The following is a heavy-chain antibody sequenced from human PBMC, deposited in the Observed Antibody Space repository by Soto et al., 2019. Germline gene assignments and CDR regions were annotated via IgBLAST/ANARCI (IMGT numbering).Heavy chain of an antibody. CDR2: ISYDGSNK. Sequence: QVQLVESGGGVVQPGRSLRLSCAASGFTFSSYGMHWVRQAPGKGLEWVAVISYDGSNKYYADSVKGRFTISRDNYKNTLYLQMNRLRAEDTAVYYCAKGLHNWNSYYYGMDVWGQGTTVTVSS. J-gene: IGHJ6*02. CDR1: GFTFSSYG. D-gene: IGHD1-7*01. V-gene: IGHV3-30*18. CDR3: AKGLHNWNSYYYGMDV.